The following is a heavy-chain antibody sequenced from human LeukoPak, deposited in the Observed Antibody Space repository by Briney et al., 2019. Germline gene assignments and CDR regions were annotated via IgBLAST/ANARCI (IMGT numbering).Heavy chain of an antibody. CDR3: ARAPFGSGSYYRECFDY. J-gene: IGHJ4*02. CDR1: GGSFSGYY. D-gene: IGHD3-10*01. CDR2: INHSGST. V-gene: IGHV4-34*01. Sequence: ETLSLTCAVYGGSFSGYYWSWIRQPPGKGLEWIGEINHSGSTNYNPSLTSRVTISVDTSKNQFSLKLSSVTAADTAVYYCARAPFGSGSYYRECFDYWGQGTLVTVSS.